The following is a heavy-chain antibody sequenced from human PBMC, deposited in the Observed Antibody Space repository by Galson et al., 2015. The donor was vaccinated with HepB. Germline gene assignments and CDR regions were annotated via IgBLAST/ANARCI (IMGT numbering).Heavy chain of an antibody. CDR2: ISGSSGTT. CDR1: GFTFSSYS. V-gene: IGHV3-48*01. J-gene: IGHJ4*02. Sequence: SLRLSCAASGFTFSSYSMNWVRQAPGKGLEWVSKISGSSGTTYYADSVKGRFTISRDNAKNSLYLQMNSLRAEDTAVYYCGRDRLGGYNYYFDSWGQGTLVAVSS. D-gene: IGHD5-24*01. CDR3: GRDRLGGYNYYFDS.